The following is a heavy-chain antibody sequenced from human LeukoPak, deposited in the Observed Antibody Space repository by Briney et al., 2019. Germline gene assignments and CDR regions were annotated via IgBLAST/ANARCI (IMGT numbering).Heavy chain of an antibody. CDR1: GLTFNMYA. CDR2: ISGSGDTT. V-gene: IGHV3-23*01. CDR3: AKERLGNTKWFDP. J-gene: IGHJ5*02. Sequence: PGGSLRLSCATSGLTFNMYAMGWVRQAPGKGLQWVSSISGSGDTTYYADSVKGRFTISRDNSKNTLYLQMNSLRADDAAIYYCAKERLGNTKWFDPWGQGTLVTVSS. D-gene: IGHD7-27*01.